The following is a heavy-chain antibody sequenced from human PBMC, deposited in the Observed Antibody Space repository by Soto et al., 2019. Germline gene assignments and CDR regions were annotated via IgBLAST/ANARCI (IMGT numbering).Heavy chain of an antibody. Sequence: SETLSLTCTVSGGSISSGGYYWSWIRQHPGKGLEWIGYIYYIGSTYYNPSLKSRVTISVDTSKNQFSLKLSSVTAADTAVYYCARDSSPNYDFWSGYNYYYYGMDVWGQGTTVTV. CDR2: IYYIGST. J-gene: IGHJ6*02. CDR1: GGSISSGGYY. CDR3: ARDSSPNYDFWSGYNYYYYGMDV. V-gene: IGHV4-31*03. D-gene: IGHD3-3*01.